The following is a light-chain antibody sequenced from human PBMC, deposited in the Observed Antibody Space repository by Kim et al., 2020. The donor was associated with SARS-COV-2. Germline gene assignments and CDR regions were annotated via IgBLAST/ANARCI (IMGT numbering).Light chain of an antibody. Sequence: VALGQTVRITCQGDSLRSYYATWYQQKPGQAPILVIYGKNSRPSGIPDRFSGSSSGNTASLTITGTQAGDEADYYCNSRDNNDKVVFGGGTKLTVL. CDR3: NSRDNNDKVV. V-gene: IGLV3-19*01. CDR1: SLRSYY. J-gene: IGLJ2*01. CDR2: GKN.